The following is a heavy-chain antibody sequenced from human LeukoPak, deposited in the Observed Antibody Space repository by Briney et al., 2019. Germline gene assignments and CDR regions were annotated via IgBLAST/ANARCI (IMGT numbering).Heavy chain of an antibody. CDR3: ARAMTEYTYGFPYGMDV. Sequence: PSETLSLTCTVSGGSISSYYWGWIRQPPGKGLEWIGYIYSSGNTNYNPSLKSRVTISVDTSKNQFSLKLSSVTAADTAVYYCARAMTEYTYGFPYGMDVWGQGTTVTVSS. J-gene: IGHJ6*02. D-gene: IGHD5-18*01. V-gene: IGHV4-59*01. CDR1: GGSISSYY. CDR2: IYSSGNT.